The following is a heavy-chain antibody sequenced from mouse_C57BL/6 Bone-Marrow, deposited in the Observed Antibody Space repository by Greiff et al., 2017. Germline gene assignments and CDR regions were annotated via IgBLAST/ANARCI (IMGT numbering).Heavy chain of an antibody. V-gene: IGHV1-63*01. CDR1: GYTFTNYW. J-gene: IGHJ4*01. Sequence: VQLQQSGAELVRPGTSVKMSCKASGYTFTNYWIGWAKQRPGHGLEWIGDIYPGGGYTNYNEQFKGKATLTADKSSSTAYMQFSSLTSEDSAIDYCARLGNYAMDYWGQGTSVTVSS. CDR3: ARLGNYAMDY. CDR2: IYPGGGYT.